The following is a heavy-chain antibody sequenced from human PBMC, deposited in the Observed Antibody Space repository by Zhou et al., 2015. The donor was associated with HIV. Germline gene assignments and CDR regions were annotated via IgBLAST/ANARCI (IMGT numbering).Heavy chain of an antibody. D-gene: IGHD3-22*01. Sequence: QVQLVQSGAEVKKPGSSVKVSCKASGGTFSSYAISWVRQAPGQGLEWMGGIIPIFGTANYAQKFQGRVTITADESTSTAYMELSSLRSEDTAVYYCARDSQYYDSSGYRKGGVGYWGQGTLVTVSS. CDR3: ARDSQYYDSSGYRKGGVGY. J-gene: IGHJ4*02. CDR2: IIPIFGTA. CDR1: GGTFSSYA. V-gene: IGHV1-69*01.